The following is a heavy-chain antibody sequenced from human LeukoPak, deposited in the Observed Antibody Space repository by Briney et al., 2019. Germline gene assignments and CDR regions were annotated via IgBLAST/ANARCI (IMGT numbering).Heavy chain of an antibody. Sequence: GGSLRLSVAASGFTFSSYAMNWVRQASGKGLDVFSVITGSGANTYHAHSVKARFTISRDNSKTTMYLQMHSLSVEDTAVYYCAKGTGGYCSGASCYPLDYWGQGTLVTVSS. V-gene: IGHV3-23*01. D-gene: IGHD2-15*01. CDR2: ITGSGANT. CDR3: AKGTGGYCSGASCYPLDY. CDR1: GFTFSSYA. J-gene: IGHJ4*02.